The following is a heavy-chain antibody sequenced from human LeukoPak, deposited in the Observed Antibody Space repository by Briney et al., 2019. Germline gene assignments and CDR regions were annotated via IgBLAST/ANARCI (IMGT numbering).Heavy chain of an antibody. D-gene: IGHD3-10*01. Sequence: SETLSLTCAVSGYSISSGYYWGWIRQPPGKGLEWIGSIYHSGSTYYNPSLKSRVTKSVDTSKNQFSLKLSSVTAADTAVYYCARDQRGLLWFGEPSYYFDYWGQGTLVTVSS. V-gene: IGHV4-38-2*02. CDR1: GYSISSGYY. CDR2: IYHSGST. CDR3: ARDQRGLLWFGEPSYYFDY. J-gene: IGHJ4*02.